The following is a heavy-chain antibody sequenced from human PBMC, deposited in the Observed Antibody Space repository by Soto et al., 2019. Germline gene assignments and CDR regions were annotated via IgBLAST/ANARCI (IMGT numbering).Heavy chain of an antibody. V-gene: IGHV6-1*01. CDR3: AGTTSLQGYYIDV. Sequence: QVQLQQSGPGLVKPSQTLSLTCAISGDSVSSNSAAWNWIRRSPSGGLEWLGRTYYRSRWYNDYAVFVRSRITINPHTSNNQVSLHLNSVTPEDTAVYYCAGTTSLQGYYIDVWSKGTTGTLSS. CDR1: GDSVSSNSAA. CDR2: TYYRSRWYN. J-gene: IGHJ6*03. D-gene: IGHD1-7*01.